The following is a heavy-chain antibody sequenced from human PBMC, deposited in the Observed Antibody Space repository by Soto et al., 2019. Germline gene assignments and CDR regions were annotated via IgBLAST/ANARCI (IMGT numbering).Heavy chain of an antibody. CDR2: IIPIFGTA. V-gene: IGHV1-69*06. J-gene: IGHJ6*02. D-gene: IGHD3-3*01. CDR1: GGTFSSYA. Sequence: GAAVKVSCKASGGTFSSYAISWVRQAPGQGLEWMGGIIPIFGTANYAQKFQGRVTITADKSTSTAYMELSSLRSEDTAVYYCARAVLRFLEWLSQRNDYYYYGMDVWGQGTTVTVS. CDR3: ARAVLRFLEWLSQRNDYYYYGMDV.